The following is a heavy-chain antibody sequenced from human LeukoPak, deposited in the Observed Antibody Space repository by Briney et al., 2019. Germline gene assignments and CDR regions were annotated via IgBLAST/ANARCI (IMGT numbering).Heavy chain of an antibody. CDR3: ARGLGDY. V-gene: IGHV4-4*02. CDR2: IYHSGST. CDR1: GGSISSGNW. Sequence: SGTLSLTCAVSGGSISSGNWWSWVRQPPGKGLEWIGQIYHSGSTNYNPSLKSRVTISLDTSKNQFSLKLSSVTAADTAVYYCARGLGDYWGQGTLVTVSS. J-gene: IGHJ4*02.